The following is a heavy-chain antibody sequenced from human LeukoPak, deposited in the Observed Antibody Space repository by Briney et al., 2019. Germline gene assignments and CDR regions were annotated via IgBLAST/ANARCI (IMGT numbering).Heavy chain of an antibody. CDR3: ARGKRGQGLKTYYYDSSGYWPIDY. V-gene: IGHV4-34*01. Sequence: SETLSLTCAVSGGSFSGYYWSWIRQPPGKGLEWIGEINHSGSTNYNPSLKSRVTISVDTSKNQFSLKLSSVTAADTAVYYCARGKRGQGLKTYYYDSSGYWPIDYWGQGTLVTVSS. CDR1: GGSFSGYY. J-gene: IGHJ4*02. D-gene: IGHD3-22*01. CDR2: INHSGST.